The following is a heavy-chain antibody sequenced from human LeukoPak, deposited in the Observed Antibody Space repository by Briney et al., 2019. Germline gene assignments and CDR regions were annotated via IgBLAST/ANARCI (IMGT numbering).Heavy chain of an antibody. CDR3: AKRIAAAGTGVGVGFDY. J-gene: IGHJ4*02. CDR1: GFTFNTHP. V-gene: IGHV3-23*01. Sequence: GGSLRLSCAASGFTFNTHPMTWVRQAPGKGLEWVSVIRGSGGGTYYADSVKGRFTISRDNSKNTVYLQMNSLRAEDTAIYYCAKRIAAAGTGVGVGFDYWGQGSLVTVSS. CDR2: IRGSGGGT. D-gene: IGHD6-13*01.